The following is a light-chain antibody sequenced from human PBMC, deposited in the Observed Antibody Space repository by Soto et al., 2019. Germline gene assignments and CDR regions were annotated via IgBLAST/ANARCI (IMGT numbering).Light chain of an antibody. CDR2: GAS. V-gene: IGKV3-20*01. Sequence: ETVLTQSPGTLSLSPGERATLSCRASQTIRSNYLAWYRQTPGQAPRLLIYGASNRATGIADRFSGSGSGTAFTLIISRLEPEDFALYYCEQYGSSPWTIGQGTKVEIK. J-gene: IGKJ1*01. CDR1: QTIRSNY. CDR3: EQYGSSPWT.